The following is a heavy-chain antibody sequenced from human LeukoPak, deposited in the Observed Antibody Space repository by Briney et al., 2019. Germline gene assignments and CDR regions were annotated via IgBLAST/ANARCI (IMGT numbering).Heavy chain of an antibody. CDR1: GFTFSSYE. V-gene: IGHV3-48*03. CDR2: ISSSGSTI. Sequence: GGSLRLSCAASGFTFSSYEMNWVRQAPGKGLEWVSYISSSGSTIYYADSVKGRFTISRDNAKNSLYLQMNSLRAEDTAVYYCATQDYYGSGSSKRYNDYWGQGTLVTVSS. D-gene: IGHD3-10*01. J-gene: IGHJ4*02. CDR3: ATQDYYGSGSSKRYNDY.